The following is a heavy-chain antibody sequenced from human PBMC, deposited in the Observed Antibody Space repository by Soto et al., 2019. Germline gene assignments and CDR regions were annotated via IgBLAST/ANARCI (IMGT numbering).Heavy chain of an antibody. CDR3: ANEPRAYYYDSSGYYKGDY. V-gene: IGHV3-7*03. CDR1: GFTFSSYW. CDR2: IKQDGSEK. J-gene: IGHJ4*02. Sequence: GGSLRLSCAASGFTFSSYWMSWVRQAPGKGLEWVANIKQDGSEKYYVDSVKGRFTISRDNSKNTLYLQMNSLRAEDTAVYYCANEPRAYYYDSSGYYKGDYWGQGTLVTVSS. D-gene: IGHD3-22*01.